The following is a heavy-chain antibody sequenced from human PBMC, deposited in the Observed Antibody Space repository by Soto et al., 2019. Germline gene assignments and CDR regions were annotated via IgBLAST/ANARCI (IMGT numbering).Heavy chain of an antibody. CDR1: GFTFNAYG. CDR3: ARDEFRFGELLPPHDAFDI. D-gene: IGHD3-10*01. CDR2: IWYDGSNK. J-gene: IGHJ3*02. V-gene: IGHV3-33*01. Sequence: PGGSLRLSCAASGFTFNAYGMHWVRQAPGKGLEWVAVIWYDGSNKYYADSVKGRFTISRDNSKNTLSLQMDSLRAEDAAVYYCARDEFRFGELLPPHDAFDIWGQGTMVTGSS.